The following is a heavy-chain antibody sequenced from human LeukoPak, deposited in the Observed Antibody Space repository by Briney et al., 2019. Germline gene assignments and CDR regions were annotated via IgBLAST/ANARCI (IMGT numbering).Heavy chain of an antibody. V-gene: IGHV3-7*01. Sequence: GGSLRLSCAASGFTFSSHWMSWVRQAPGKGLEWVANIKQDGSEKYYVDSVKGRFTISRDNAKNSLYLQMNSLRAEDTAVYYCARADYGDPDGFDPWGQGTLVTVSS. J-gene: IGHJ5*02. CDR3: ARADYGDPDGFDP. CDR2: IKQDGSEK. CDR1: GFTFSSHW. D-gene: IGHD4-17*01.